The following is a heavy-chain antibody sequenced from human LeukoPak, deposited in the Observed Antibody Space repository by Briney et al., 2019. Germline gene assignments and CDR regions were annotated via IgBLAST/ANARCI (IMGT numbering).Heavy chain of an antibody. V-gene: IGHV4-39*07. J-gene: IGHJ6*02. Sequence: SVTLSLTCTVSGGSISSGDYYWSWIRQPPGKGLEWIGEINHSGSTNYNPSLKSRVTISVDTSKNQFSLKLSSVTAADTAVYYCARGPTYYYYGMDVWGQGTTVTVSS. CDR1: GGSISSGDYY. CDR3: ARGPTYYYYGMDV. CDR2: INHSGST.